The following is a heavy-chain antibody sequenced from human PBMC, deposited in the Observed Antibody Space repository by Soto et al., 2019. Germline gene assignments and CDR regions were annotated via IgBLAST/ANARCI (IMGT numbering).Heavy chain of an antibody. V-gene: IGHV3-30*18. CDR1: GFTFSSYG. CDR3: AKDLRYYAFWSGSAEGYFDY. J-gene: IGHJ4*02. D-gene: IGHD3-3*01. Sequence: QVQLVESGGGVVQPGRSLRLSCAASGFTFSSYGMHWVRQAPGKGLEWVAVISYDGSNKYYADSVKGRFTISRDNSKNTLYLQMNSLRAEDTAVYYCAKDLRYYAFWSGSAEGYFDYWGQGTLVTVSS. CDR2: ISYDGSNK.